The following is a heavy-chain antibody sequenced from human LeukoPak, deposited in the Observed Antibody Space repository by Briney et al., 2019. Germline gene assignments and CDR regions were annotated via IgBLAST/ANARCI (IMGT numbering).Heavy chain of an antibody. J-gene: IGHJ4*02. CDR1: GYTFTSYG. CDR3: ARAAYCSGGSCYSYFDY. D-gene: IGHD2-15*01. Sequence: ASVKVSCKASGYTFTSYGISWVRQAPGQGLEWMGWISAYNGNTNYAQKLQGRVTMTTDTSTSTAYMELRSLRSDDTAVYYCARAAYCSGGSCYSYFDYWGQGTLVTASS. CDR2: ISAYNGNT. V-gene: IGHV1-18*01.